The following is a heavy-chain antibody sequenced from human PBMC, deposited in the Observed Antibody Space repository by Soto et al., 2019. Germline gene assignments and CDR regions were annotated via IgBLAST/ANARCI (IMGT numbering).Heavy chain of an antibody. D-gene: IGHD6-19*01. J-gene: IGHJ4*02. CDR2: ISDNGGTT. Sequence: PGGSLRLSCAASGFTFSSYAMSWVRQAPGKGLEWVSSISDNGGTTYYADSVKGRFTISRDSSKNTLYLQMNSLRAEDTAVYYCARVLPSGGAVAGFYFDYWGQGTLVTVSS. V-gene: IGHV3-23*01. CDR3: ARVLPSGGAVAGFYFDY. CDR1: GFTFSSYA.